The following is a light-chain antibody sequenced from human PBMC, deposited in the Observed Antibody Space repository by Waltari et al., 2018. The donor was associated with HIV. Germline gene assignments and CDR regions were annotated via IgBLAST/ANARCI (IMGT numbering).Light chain of an antibody. V-gene: IGLV1-40*01. J-gene: IGLJ2*01. CDR2: DNH. CDR1: RSNIGAGFD. CDR3: QSYDMGQSGSLV. Sequence: QSVLTQPPSVSGAPGQRVTIACTGTRSNIGAGFDVHWYQQIPGNAPKLLIYDNHMRPSGVPDRFAGAKSGTSASLAITGRQSEDEADYYCQSYDMGQSGSLVFGGGTKLTVL.